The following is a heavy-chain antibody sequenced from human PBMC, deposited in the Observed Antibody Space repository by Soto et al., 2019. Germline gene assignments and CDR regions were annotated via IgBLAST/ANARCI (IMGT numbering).Heavy chain of an antibody. J-gene: IGHJ6*02. CDR1: GGTFSSYA. V-gene: IGHV1-69*12. D-gene: IGHD4-17*01. Sequence: QVQLVQSGAEVKKPGSSVKVSCKASGGTFSSYAISWVRQAPGQGLEWMGGIIPIFGTANYAQKFQGRVTITAEESTRTADMELRILRSEDTAVYYCATADYGDYGGYEDYYYYYGMDVWGQGTTVTVSS. CDR2: IIPIFGTA. CDR3: ATADYGDYGGYEDYYYYYGMDV.